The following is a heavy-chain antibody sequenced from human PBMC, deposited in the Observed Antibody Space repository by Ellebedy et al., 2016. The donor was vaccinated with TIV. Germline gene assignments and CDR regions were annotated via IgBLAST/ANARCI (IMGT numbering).Heavy chain of an antibody. J-gene: IGHJ4*02. CDR2: ISADGVNT. V-gene: IGHV3-23*01. CDR1: GFTFSSFA. D-gene: IGHD1-26*01. CDR3: AKGSSSGFTYDRVGFEY. Sequence: GGSLRLSCAASGFTFSSFAMHWVRQAPGKGLEWLSVISADGVNTYHAGSVKGRFTITRDNSKNTLYLQMSSLSAEDTAVYYCAKGSSSGFTYDRVGFEYWGQGTLVTVSS.